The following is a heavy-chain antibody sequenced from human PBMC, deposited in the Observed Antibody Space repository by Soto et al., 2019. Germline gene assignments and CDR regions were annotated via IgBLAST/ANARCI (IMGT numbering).Heavy chain of an antibody. Sequence: QVQLVESGGVVVQPGRSLRLSCAASGFTFNNYGIHWVRQAPGKGLEWVAAISNDGRDKYYADAVKGRLTISRDNSKNTVYLQMISLRGEDTAVYYCAKDQALAASQWIDWCQGTMVTVSS. J-gene: IGHJ3*01. V-gene: IGHV3-30*18. CDR3: AKDQALAASQWID. CDR1: GFTFNNYG. CDR2: ISNDGRDK. D-gene: IGHD5-12*01.